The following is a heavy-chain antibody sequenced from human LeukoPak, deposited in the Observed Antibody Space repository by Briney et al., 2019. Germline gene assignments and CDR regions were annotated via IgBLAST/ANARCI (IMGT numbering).Heavy chain of an antibody. J-gene: IGHJ4*02. V-gene: IGHV5-51*01. CDR3: ARGYCSGGSCYGGEDYFDY. D-gene: IGHD2-15*01. CDR2: IYPGDSDT. CDR1: GYSFTSYW. Sequence: GESLKISCKGSGYSFTSYWIGWVRQMPGKGLEWMGIIYPGDSDTRYSPSFQGQVTISADKSISTAYLQWSSLKASDTAVYYCARGYCSGGSCYGGEDYFDYWGQGTLVTVSS.